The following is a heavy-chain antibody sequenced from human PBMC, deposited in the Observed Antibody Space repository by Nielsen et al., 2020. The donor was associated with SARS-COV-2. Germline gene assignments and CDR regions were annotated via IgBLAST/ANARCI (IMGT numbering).Heavy chain of an antibody. CDR2: ISYDGSNK. CDR1: GFTFSSYA. CDR3: ARDRASGYYISSGFDY. J-gene: IGHJ4*02. D-gene: IGHD3-3*01. Sequence: GGSLRLSCAASGFTFSSYAMHWVRQAPGKGLEGVAVISYDGSNKYYADSVKGRFTISRDNSKNTLYLQMNSLRAEDTAVYYCARDRASGYYISSGFDYWGQGTLVTVSS. V-gene: IGHV3-30-3*01.